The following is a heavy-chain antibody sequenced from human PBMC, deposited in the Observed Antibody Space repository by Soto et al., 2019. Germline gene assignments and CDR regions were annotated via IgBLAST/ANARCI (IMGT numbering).Heavy chain of an antibody. CDR3: ASGYSSSWYVY. CDR1: GGSVSSGSYY. V-gene: IGHV4-61*01. Sequence: SETLSLTCTVSGGSVSSGSYYWSWTRQPPGKGLEWIGYIYYSGSTNYNPSLKSRVTISVDTSKNQFSLKLSSVTAADTAVYYCASGYSSSWYVYWGQGTLVTVSS. CDR2: IYYSGST. D-gene: IGHD6-13*01. J-gene: IGHJ4*02.